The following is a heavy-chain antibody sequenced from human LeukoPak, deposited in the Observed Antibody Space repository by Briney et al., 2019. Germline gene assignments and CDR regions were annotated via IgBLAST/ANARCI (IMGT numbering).Heavy chain of an antibody. CDR1: GYSFTSYW. CDR3: ARHPRIYCSGGSRYQYYFDY. J-gene: IGHJ4*02. Sequence: GESLKISCKGSGYSFTSYWIGWVRQMPGKGLEWMGIIYPGDSDTRYSPSFQGQVTISADKSISTAYLQWSSLKASDTAMYYCARHPRIYCSGGSRYQYYFDYWGQGTLVTVSS. CDR2: IYPGDSDT. D-gene: IGHD2-15*01. V-gene: IGHV5-51*01.